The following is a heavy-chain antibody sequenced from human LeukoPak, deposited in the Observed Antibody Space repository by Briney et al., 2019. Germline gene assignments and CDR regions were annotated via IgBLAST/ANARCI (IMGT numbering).Heavy chain of an antibody. Sequence: GGSLRLSCAASGFTFSEYSMHWVRQAPGKGLEYVSAISTNGGSTYYANSVKGRFTISRDNAKDSLYLQMNSLRDEDTAVYYCARGAPAAVWDFDYWGQGTLVTVSS. V-gene: IGHV3-64*01. J-gene: IGHJ4*02. CDR2: ISTNGGST. CDR1: GFTFSEYS. CDR3: ARGAPAAVWDFDY. D-gene: IGHD2-2*01.